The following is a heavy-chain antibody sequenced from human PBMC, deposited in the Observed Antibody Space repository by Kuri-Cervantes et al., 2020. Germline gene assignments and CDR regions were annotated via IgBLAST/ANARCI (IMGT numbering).Heavy chain of an antibody. D-gene: IGHD1-26*01. J-gene: IGHJ6*03. CDR3: ARGEEYMDV. V-gene: IGHV3-9*01. CDR2: ISWNSGSI. CDR1: GFTFDDYA. Sequence: SLKISCAASGFTFDDYAMHWVRQAPGKGLEWVSGISWNSGSIGYADSVKGRFTISRDNAKNSLYLQMNSLRAEDTALYYCARGEEYMDVWGKGTTVTVSS.